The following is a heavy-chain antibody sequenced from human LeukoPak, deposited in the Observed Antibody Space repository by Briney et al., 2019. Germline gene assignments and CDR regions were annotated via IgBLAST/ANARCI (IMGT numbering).Heavy chain of an antibody. J-gene: IGHJ4*02. Sequence: PSETLSLTCTVSGGSIRTGGYFWGWIRQSPGKGLEYFGSVHSSGTAYYNPSLQSRVTISADMSKNQFSLNLRSVTAADTAVYYCTRDRGQWLVDYGGQGIQVTVSS. D-gene: IGHD6-19*01. V-gene: IGHV4-39*07. CDR3: TRDRGQWLVDY. CDR1: GGSIRTGGYF. CDR2: VHSSGTA.